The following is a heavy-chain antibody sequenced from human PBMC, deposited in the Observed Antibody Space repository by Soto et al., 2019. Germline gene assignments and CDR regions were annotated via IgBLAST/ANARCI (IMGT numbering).Heavy chain of an antibody. D-gene: IGHD6-13*01. CDR2: VHYSGNT. Sequence: SETLSLTCTVSGGSIRSGDYYWSWIRQTPERGLEWCGYVHYSGNTFYNLSLKSRATISLDTSRNQFSLNLSSVTAADSAVYYCAREIMAADHFDYWGQGALVTVS. V-gene: IGHV4-30-4*01. J-gene: IGHJ4*02. CDR3: AREIMAADHFDY. CDR1: GGSIRSGDYY.